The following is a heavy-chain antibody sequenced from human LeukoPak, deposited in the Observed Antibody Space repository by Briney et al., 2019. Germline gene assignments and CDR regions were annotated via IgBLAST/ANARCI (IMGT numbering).Heavy chain of an antibody. CDR3: AKGKPGYSSSWYFQH. CDR2: IRYDGSNK. J-gene: IGHJ1*01. CDR1: GFTFSSYG. D-gene: IGHD6-13*01. Sequence: GGSLRLSCAASGFTFSSYGMHWVRQAPGKGLEWVAFIRYDGSNKYYADSVKGRFTISRDNSKNTLYLQMNSLRAEDTAVYYCAKGKPGYSSSWYFQHLGQGTLVTVSS. V-gene: IGHV3-30*02.